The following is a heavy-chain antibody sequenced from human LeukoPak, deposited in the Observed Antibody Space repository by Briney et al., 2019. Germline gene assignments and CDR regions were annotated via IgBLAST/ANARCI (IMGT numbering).Heavy chain of an antibody. CDR2: INHSGST. Sequence: SETLSLTCAVYGGSFSGYYWSWIRQPPGKGLEWIGEINHSGSTNYNPSLKSRVTISVDTSKNQFSLKLSSVTAADTAVYYCARGLGGYYGGNSPASPGAFDIWGQGTMVTVSS. D-gene: IGHD4-23*01. CDR1: GGSFSGYY. CDR3: ARGLGGYYGGNSPASPGAFDI. J-gene: IGHJ3*02. V-gene: IGHV4-34*01.